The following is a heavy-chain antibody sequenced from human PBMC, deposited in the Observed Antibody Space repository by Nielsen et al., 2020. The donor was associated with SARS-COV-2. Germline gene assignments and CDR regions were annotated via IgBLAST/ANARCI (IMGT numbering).Heavy chain of an antibody. CDR2: IIPILGIA. D-gene: IGHD5-24*01. CDR3: ARPSLRDGYNYSYYGMDV. CDR1: GGTFSSYA. Sequence: SVKVSCKASGGTFSSYAISWVRQAPGQGLEWMGRIIPILGIANYAQKFQGRVTITADKSTSTAYMELSSLRSEDTAVYYCARPSLRDGYNYSYYGMDVWGQGTTVTVSS. V-gene: IGHV1-69*04. J-gene: IGHJ6*02.